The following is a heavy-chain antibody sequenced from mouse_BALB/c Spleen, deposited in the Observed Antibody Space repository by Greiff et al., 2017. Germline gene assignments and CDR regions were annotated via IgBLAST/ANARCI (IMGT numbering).Heavy chain of an antibody. V-gene: IGHV1-67*01. CDR1: GYTFTDYA. Sequence: VQLQQSGPELVRPGVSVKISCKGSGYTFTDYAMHWVKQSHAKSLEWIGVISTYYGNTNYNQKFKGKATMTVDKSSSTAYMELARLTSEDSAIYYCARDGDGYAMDYWGQGTSVTVSS. CDR2: ISTYYGNT. D-gene: IGHD3-3*01. J-gene: IGHJ4*01. CDR3: ARDGDGYAMDY.